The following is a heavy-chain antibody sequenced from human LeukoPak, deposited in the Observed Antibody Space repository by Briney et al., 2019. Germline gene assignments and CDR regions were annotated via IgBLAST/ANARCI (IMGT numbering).Heavy chain of an antibody. Sequence: GGSLRLSCAASGFTFTSHAMSWVRQAPGKGLEWVSIISGSGDSTYYADSVKGRLTISRDNSKNTLYLQMNSLRADDTAVYYCAKESGYDVDFDYWGQGTLVTVSS. D-gene: IGHD5-12*01. J-gene: IGHJ4*02. CDR1: GFTFTSHA. CDR2: ISGSGDST. V-gene: IGHV3-23*01. CDR3: AKESGYDVDFDY.